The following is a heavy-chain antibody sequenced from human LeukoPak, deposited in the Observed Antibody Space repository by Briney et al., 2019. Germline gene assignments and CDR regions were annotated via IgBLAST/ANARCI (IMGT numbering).Heavy chain of an antibody. D-gene: IGHD4-11*01. CDR1: GGSISSGDYY. CDR2: IYYSGST. CDR3: ARETYSNRNFDY. V-gene: IGHV4-30-4*01. J-gene: IGHJ4*02. Sequence: SETLSLTCTVSGGSISSGDYYWSWIRQPPGKGLEWIGYIYYSGSTYYNPSLKSRVTISVDTSKNQFSLKLSSVTAADTAVYYCARETYSNRNFDYWGQGTLVTVSS.